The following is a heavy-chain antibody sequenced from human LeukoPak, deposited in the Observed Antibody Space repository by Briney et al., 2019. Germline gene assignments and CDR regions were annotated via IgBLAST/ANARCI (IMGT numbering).Heavy chain of an antibody. Sequence: PGGSLRLSCAASGFTFANYLTSWVRQTPGKGLEWVSSVSGSGGSTYYADSVKGRFTISRDNSKNTVYLQMSSLRAEDTAVYYCAKLTQPSAYWGQGTLVTVSS. CDR3: AKLTQPSAY. CDR1: GFTFANYL. CDR2: VSGSGGST. D-gene: IGHD3-9*01. V-gene: IGHV3-23*01. J-gene: IGHJ4*02.